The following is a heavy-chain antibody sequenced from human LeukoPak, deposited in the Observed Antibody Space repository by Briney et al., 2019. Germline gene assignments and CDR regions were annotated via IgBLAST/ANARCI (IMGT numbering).Heavy chain of an antibody. J-gene: IGHJ4*02. CDR3: ARGGASWYEDY. Sequence: ASVKVSCKASGYTFTSYYMHWVRQAPGQGLEWMGIINPSGGSTSYAQKFQGRVTMTRDTSIRTVYMELSRLRSDDTAVYYCARGGASWYEDYWGQGTLVTVSS. D-gene: IGHD6-13*01. CDR2: INPSGGST. V-gene: IGHV1-46*01. CDR1: GYTFTSYY.